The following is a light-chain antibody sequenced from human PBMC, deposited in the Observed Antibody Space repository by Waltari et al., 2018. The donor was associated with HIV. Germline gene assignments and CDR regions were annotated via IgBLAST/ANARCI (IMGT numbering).Light chain of an antibody. J-gene: IGLJ3*02. V-gene: IGLV1-51*01. CDR1: DSNIWRNY. Sequence: QSVLTQPPSVSAAPGQKVTISCSGSDSNIWRNYVSWYQQLPVAAPKLLIYDNNKRPSGIPDRFSGSKSGTSATLGITGLQTGDEADYYCGTWDSSLGGWVFGGGTKLAVL. CDR2: DNN. CDR3: GTWDSSLGGWV.